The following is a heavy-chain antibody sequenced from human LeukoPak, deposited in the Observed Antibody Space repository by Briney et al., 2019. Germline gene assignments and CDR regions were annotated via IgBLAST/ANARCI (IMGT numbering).Heavy chain of an antibody. CDR3: AKGGYGAGTYFKLEALDF. CDR2: IFNDGSNV. D-gene: IGHD3-10*01. CDR1: GFTFRNFA. V-gene: IGHV3-30*18. Sequence: PGRSLRLSCAASGFTFRNFAMHWVRQAPGKGLQWVAVIFNDGSNVQYVDSVKGRFTISRDNSKNALYLQMNSLRAEDTALYYCAKGGYGAGTYFKLEALDFWGQGTMVTVSS. J-gene: IGHJ3*01.